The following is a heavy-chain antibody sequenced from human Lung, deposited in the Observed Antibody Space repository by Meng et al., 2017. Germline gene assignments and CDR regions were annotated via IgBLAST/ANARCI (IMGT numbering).Heavy chain of an antibody. CDR2: ISPYNGYT. CDR1: GYTFTTYG. D-gene: IGHD2-15*01. J-gene: IGHJ4*02. V-gene: IGHV1-18*01. CDR3: AILSHCTGGTCYPYDY. Sequence: QVTLMQSVAEVKKPGASVKVSCKASGYTFTTYGISWVRQAPGQGLEWMGWISPYNGYTSSIQKFQGRVTMTTDTSTSTAYMELMSLGSDDTAVYYCAILSHCTGGTCYPYDYWGQGTLVTVSS.